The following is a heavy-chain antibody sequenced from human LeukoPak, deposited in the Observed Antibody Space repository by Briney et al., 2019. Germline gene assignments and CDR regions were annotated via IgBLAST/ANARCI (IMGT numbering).Heavy chain of an antibody. CDR1: GFTFSTYA. J-gene: IGHJ4*02. V-gene: IGHV3-23*01. CDR3: AKGGPQLYYDSSGYYFLDY. D-gene: IGHD3-22*01. Sequence: GGSLRLSCAASGFTFSTYAMSWVRQAPGKGLEWVSALSGSGDGTYHAESVKGRFTMSRDNSKNMLYLQMNSLRAEDKAVYYCAKGGPQLYYDSSGYYFLDYWGQGTLVTVSS. CDR2: LSGSGDGT.